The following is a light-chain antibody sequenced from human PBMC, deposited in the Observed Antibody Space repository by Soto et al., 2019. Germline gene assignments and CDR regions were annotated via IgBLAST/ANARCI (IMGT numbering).Light chain of an antibody. CDR1: QSVFYSSNTKNY. V-gene: IGKV4-1*01. CDR2: WAS. CDR3: QQYYNTPLT. Sequence: DIVMTQSPDSLAVSLGERATINCKSSQSVFYSSNTKNYLAWYQQKPGQPPRLLIYWASTRESGVPDRFSGSGSGTDFTLTISSLQAEDVAVYYCQQYYNTPLTFGPGTKVDIK. J-gene: IGKJ3*01.